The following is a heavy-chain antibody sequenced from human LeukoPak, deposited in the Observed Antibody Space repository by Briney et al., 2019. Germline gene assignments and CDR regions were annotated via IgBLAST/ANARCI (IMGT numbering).Heavy chain of an antibody. V-gene: IGHV4-4*09. D-gene: IGHD6-6*01. CDR1: GGSISSYY. J-gene: IGHJ6*03. CDR2: IYTSGST. CDR3: ARRHIAAPDYYYYYYMDV. Sequence: SETLSLTCTVSGGSISSYYWSWIRQPPGKGLEWIGYIYTSGSTNYNPSLKSRVTISVDTSKNQFSLKLSSVTAADTAVYYRARRHIAAPDYYYYYYMDVWGKGTTVTVSS.